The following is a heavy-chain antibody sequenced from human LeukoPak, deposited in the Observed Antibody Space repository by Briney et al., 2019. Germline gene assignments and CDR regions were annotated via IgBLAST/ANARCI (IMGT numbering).Heavy chain of an antibody. CDR1: GYNFNRYT. V-gene: IGHV1-18*01. J-gene: IGHJ4*02. CDR2: VSTSNGDT. D-gene: IGHD5-18*01. CDR3: ARVSDTSMVTPRFDS. Sequence: GASVKVSCKTSGYNFNRYTITWVRQAPGEGLEWMGWVSTSNGDTNYAEKFQGRVTMTTETVTKAAYMELRRLRSGDTAMYFCARVSDTSMVTPRFDSWGQGTLVTVSS.